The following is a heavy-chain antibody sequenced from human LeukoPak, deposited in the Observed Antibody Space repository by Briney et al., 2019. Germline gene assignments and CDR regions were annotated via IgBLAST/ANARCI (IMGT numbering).Heavy chain of an antibody. J-gene: IGHJ3*02. CDR3: ARDGSRFLEWLLYLGDAFDI. CDR1: GFTFSSYS. V-gene: IGHV3-21*01. D-gene: IGHD3-3*01. CDR2: ISSSSSYI. Sequence: GGSLRLSCAASGFTFSSYSMNWVRQAPGKGLEWVSSISSSSSYIYYVDSVKGRFTISRDNAKNSLYLQMNSLRAEDTAVYYCARDGSRFLEWLLYLGDAFDIWGQGTMVTVSS.